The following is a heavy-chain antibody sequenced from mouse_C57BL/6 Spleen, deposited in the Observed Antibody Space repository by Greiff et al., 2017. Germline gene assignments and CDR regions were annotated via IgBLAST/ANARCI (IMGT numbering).Heavy chain of an antibody. CDR3: TRDLSGTGAY. V-gene: IGHV1-15*01. D-gene: IGHD4-1*01. CDR2: IDPETGGT. Sequence: VQLQQSGAELVRPGASVTLSCKASGYTFTDYEMHWVKQTPVHGLEWIGAIDPETGGTAYNQKFKGKAILTADKSSSTAYMELRSLTSADSAVYYCTRDLSGTGAYWGQGTLVTVSA. CDR1: GYTFTDYE. J-gene: IGHJ3*01.